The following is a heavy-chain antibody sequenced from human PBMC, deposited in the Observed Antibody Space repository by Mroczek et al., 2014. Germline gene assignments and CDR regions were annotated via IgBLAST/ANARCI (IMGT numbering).Heavy chain of an antibody. Sequence: VQLVQSGGGLVKPGGSLRLSCAASGFTFSSYSMNWVRQAPGKGLEWVSSISSSSSYIYYADSVKGRFTISRDNAKNSLYLQMNSLRAEDTAVYYCARLEQRSQGLYYYYGMDVWGQGTTVTRLL. D-gene: IGHD6-25*01. J-gene: IGHJ6*02. CDR2: ISSSSSYI. CDR1: GFTFSSYS. CDR3: ARLEQRSQGLYYYYGMDV. V-gene: IGHV3-21*01.